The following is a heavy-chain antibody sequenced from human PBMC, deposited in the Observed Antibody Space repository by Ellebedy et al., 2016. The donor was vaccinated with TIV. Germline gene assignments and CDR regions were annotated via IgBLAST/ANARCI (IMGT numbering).Heavy chain of an antibody. J-gene: IGHJ6*02. Sequence: ASVKVSCKASGYTFTSYDINWARQATGQGLEWMGWINPNSGGTNYAQKFQGWVTMTRDTSISTAYMELSRLRSDDTAVYYCARAKEVTIFGVVIMSGMDVWGQGTTVTVSS. CDR1: GYTFTSYD. CDR2: INPNSGGT. CDR3: ARAKEVTIFGVVIMSGMDV. V-gene: IGHV1-2*04. D-gene: IGHD3-3*01.